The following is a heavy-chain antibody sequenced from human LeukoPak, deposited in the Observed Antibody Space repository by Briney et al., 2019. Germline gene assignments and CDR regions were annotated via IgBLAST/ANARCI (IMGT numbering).Heavy chain of an antibody. CDR1: GFTFSSYG. Sequence: GGSLRLSCAASGFTFSSYGMNWVRQAPGKGLEWVSSISTSSRYIYYKDSVRGRFTISRDDAKNSLHLEMNSLRAEDTAVYYCARADCSSSTCYLRRSWFDPWGQGTLVTVSS. CDR3: ARADCSSSTCYLRRSWFDP. J-gene: IGHJ5*02. V-gene: IGHV3-21*01. D-gene: IGHD2-2*01. CDR2: ISTSSRYI.